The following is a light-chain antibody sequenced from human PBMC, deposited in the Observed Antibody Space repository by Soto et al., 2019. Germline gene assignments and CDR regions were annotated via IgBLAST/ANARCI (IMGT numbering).Light chain of an antibody. J-gene: IGKJ4*01. CDR3: QQRSNWPPT. CDR2: DAS. V-gene: IGKV3-11*01. Sequence: EIVLTQSPATLYLSPGERATLSCRASQSVSSYLAWYQQKPGQAPRLLIYDASNRATGIPARFSGSGSGTDFTLNISSLEPEDFAVYYCQQRSNWPPTFGGGTQVEIK. CDR1: QSVSSY.